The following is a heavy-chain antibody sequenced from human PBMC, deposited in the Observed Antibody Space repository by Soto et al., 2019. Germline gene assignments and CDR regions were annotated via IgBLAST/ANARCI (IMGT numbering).Heavy chain of an antibody. Sequence: SETLSLTCSVSGGSINSSSYFWGWVRQPPGKGLEWIGSIYYSGSTYYNPSLRSRVTISVDTSKNQFSLKLSSVTAADTAVFYCARHYSSGSRNWFDPWGQGTLVTVST. CDR2: IYYSGST. CDR3: ARHYSSGSRNWFDP. J-gene: IGHJ5*02. D-gene: IGHD6-19*01. V-gene: IGHV4-39*01. CDR1: GGSINSSSYF.